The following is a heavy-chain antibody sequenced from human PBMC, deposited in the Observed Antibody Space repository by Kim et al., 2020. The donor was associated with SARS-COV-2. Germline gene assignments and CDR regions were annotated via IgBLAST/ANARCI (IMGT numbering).Heavy chain of an antibody. Sequence: SETLSLTCTVSGGSISSSSYYWGWIRQPPGKGLEWIGSIYYSGSTYYNPSLKSRVTISVDTSKNQFSLKLSSVTAADTAVYYCARDVSSSWYGGWFDPWGQETLVTVSS. J-gene: IGHJ5*02. D-gene: IGHD6-13*01. CDR2: IYYSGST. V-gene: IGHV4-39*02. CDR3: ARDVSSSWYGGWFDP. CDR1: GGSISSSSYY.